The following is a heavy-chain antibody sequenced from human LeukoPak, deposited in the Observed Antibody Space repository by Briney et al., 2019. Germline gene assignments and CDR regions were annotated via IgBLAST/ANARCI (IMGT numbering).Heavy chain of an antibody. CDR3: ARDWGPIYDDFWSGYYTPPPQNWFDP. V-gene: IGHV1-2*02. J-gene: IGHJ5*02. CDR1: GYTFTGYY. CDR2: INPNSGGT. Sequence: ASVKGSCKASGYTFTGYYMHWVRQAPRHGLESGGYINPNSGGTNYAQKIQGRVTMTRDTSISTAYMELSRLRSDDTAVYYCARDWGPIYDDFWSGYYTPPPQNWFDPWGQGTLVTVSS. D-gene: IGHD3-3*01.